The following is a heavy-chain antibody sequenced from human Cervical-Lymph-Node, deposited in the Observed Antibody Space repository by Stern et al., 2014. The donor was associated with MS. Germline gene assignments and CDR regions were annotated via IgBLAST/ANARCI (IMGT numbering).Heavy chain of an antibody. V-gene: IGHV1-2*02. CDR2: INPHSGGT. Sequence: MQLVESGAEVKKPGASVTVSCTASGYAFNSYYLHWVRQAPGQGLEWMGWINPHSGGTAYAPRFHGRVSMTRDTSIITAYMELTGLTSDDTAVYYCARGPNEHWGGHYHSNGLDVWGLGTTVTVSS. CDR1: GYAFNSYY. D-gene: IGHD7-27*01. J-gene: IGHJ6*02. CDR3: ARGPNEHWGGHYHSNGLDV.